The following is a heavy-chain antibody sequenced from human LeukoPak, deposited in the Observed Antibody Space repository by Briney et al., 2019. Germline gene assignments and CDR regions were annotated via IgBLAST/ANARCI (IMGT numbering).Heavy chain of an antibody. D-gene: IGHD3/OR15-3a*01. CDR1: GGSFSGYY. J-gene: IGHJ4*02. Sequence: SETLSLTCAVYGGSFSGYYWSWIRQPPGKGLEWIGEINHSGSTNYNPSLKSRVTISVDTSKNQFSLKLSSVTAADTAVYYCARGYDFFDYWGQGTLVTVSS. CDR2: INHSGST. V-gene: IGHV4-34*01. CDR3: ARGYDFFDY.